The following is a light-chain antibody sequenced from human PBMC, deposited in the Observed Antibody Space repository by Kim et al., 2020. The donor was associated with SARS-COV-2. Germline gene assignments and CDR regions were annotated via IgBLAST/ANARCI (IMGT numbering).Light chain of an antibody. CDR2: DTF. Sequence: LSPGERATLSCRASQSVGKYLAWYQQRPGQAPRLLIYDTFNRATGIPARFSGSGSGTDFTLTVSSLEPEDFAVYYCQQRSNWPLTFGGGTKVDIK. V-gene: IGKV3-11*01. J-gene: IGKJ4*01. CDR1: QSVGKY. CDR3: QQRSNWPLT.